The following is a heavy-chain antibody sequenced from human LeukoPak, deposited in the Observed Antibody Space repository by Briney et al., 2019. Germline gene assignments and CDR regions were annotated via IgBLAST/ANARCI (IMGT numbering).Heavy chain of an antibody. D-gene: IGHD1-26*01. Sequence: GASVKVSCKASGHTFTDYVIHWVRQAPGQRLEWMGWINAGNGNTKYSQKFEGRVTVTRDTSATTAYMELSSLRSEDTAVYYCAVGGAPPPYWGQGTLVTVSS. CDR2: INAGNGNT. CDR3: AVGGAPPPY. V-gene: IGHV1-3*01. CDR1: GHTFTDYV. J-gene: IGHJ4*02.